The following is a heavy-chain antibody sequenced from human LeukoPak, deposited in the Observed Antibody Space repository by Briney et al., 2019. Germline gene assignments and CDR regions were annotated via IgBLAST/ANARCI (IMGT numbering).Heavy chain of an antibody. CDR1: GFTFSSFG. Sequence: GGSLRLSCAASGFTFSSFGMHWVRQAPGKGLEWVAAISYDATTAYYANSVEGRFTISRDNSKDTLYLQMNSLRAEDTAVYYCSSPYNAIATIGSVYWGQGTLVTVSS. CDR2: ISYDATTA. V-gene: IGHV3-30*03. D-gene: IGHD1-14*01. CDR3: SSPYNAIATIGSVY. J-gene: IGHJ4*02.